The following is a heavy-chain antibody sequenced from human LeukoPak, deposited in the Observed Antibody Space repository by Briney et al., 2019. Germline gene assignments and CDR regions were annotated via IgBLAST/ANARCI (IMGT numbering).Heavy chain of an antibody. J-gene: IGHJ4*02. V-gene: IGHV3-7*03. D-gene: IGHD2-2*02. CDR1: GFTFSASL. CDR3: ARDSSIPY. CDR2: IKQDGSGK. Sequence: PGGSLRLSCAASGFTFSASLMSWVRQAPGKGLEWVANIKQDGSGKYYVDSVKGRFAISRDNAKNSLYLQMNSLRAEDTAMYYCARDSSIPYWGQGTLVTVSS.